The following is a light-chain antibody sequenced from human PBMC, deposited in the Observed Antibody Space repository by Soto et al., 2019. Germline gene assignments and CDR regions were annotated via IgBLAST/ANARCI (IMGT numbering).Light chain of an antibody. V-gene: IGKV1-27*01. CDR3: QKCKVAPFT. Sequence: DIQMTQSPSSLSASVGDRVTITCRASQGIDNHLAWYQQKPGKAPKLLIYAASTLQSGVPSRFTGSGSGTDITLTISSLQPEDAATYYCQKCKVAPFTFGGGTKVEI. CDR1: QGIDNH. J-gene: IGKJ4*01. CDR2: AAS.